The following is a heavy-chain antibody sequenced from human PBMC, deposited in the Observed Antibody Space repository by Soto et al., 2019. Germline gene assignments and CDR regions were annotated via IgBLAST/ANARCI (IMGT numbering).Heavy chain of an antibody. CDR3: AKVAITHAFDI. CDR1: GFTFSSYG. Sequence: GGSLRLCCAASGFTFSSYGMHWVRQAPGKGLEWVAVISYDGSNKYYADSVKGRFTISRDNSKNTLYLQMNSLRAEDTAVYYCAKVAITHAFDIWGPGTMLTVSS. V-gene: IGHV3-30*18. CDR2: ISYDGSNK. J-gene: IGHJ3*02. D-gene: IGHD1-26*01.